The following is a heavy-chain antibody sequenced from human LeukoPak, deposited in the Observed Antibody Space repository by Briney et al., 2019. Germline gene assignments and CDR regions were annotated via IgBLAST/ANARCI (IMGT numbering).Heavy chain of an antibody. CDR2: IGTAGDT. V-gene: IGHV3-13*01. CDR1: GFTFSSYD. CDR3: ARGSSSSIYYYYGMDV. J-gene: IGHJ6*02. D-gene: IGHD6-6*01. Sequence: GGSLRLSCAASGFTFSSYDMPWVRHATGKGLEWVSAIGTAGDTYYPGSVKGRFTISRENAKNSLYLQMNSLRAGDTAVYYCARGSSSSIYYYYGMDVWGQGTTVTVSS.